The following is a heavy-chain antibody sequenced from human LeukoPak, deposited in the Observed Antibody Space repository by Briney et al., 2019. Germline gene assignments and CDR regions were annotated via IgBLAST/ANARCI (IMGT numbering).Heavy chain of an antibody. CDR3: AKRGVVIRVILVGFHKEAYYFDS. Sequence: GGSLRLTCAVSGITLSNYGMSWVRQAPGKGLEWVAGISDSGGRTNYADSVKGRFTISRDNPKNTLYLQMNSLRAEDTAVYFCAKRGVVIRVILVGFHKEAYYFDSWGQGALVTVSS. V-gene: IGHV3-23*01. D-gene: IGHD3-22*01. CDR1: GITLSNYG. J-gene: IGHJ4*02. CDR2: ISDSGGRT.